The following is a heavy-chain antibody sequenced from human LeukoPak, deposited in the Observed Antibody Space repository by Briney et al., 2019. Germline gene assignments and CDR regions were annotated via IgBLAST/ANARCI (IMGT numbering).Heavy chain of an antibody. CDR3: ARDVYCSSTSCYTENWFDP. J-gene: IGHJ5*02. Sequence: GGSLRLSCAASGFTFSSYWMSWVRQAPGKGLEWVANIKQDGSEKYYVDSVKGRFTISRDNAKSSLYLQMNSLRAEDTAVYYCARDVYCSSTSCYTENWFDPWGQGTLVTVSS. CDR1: GFTFSSYW. D-gene: IGHD2-2*02. CDR2: IKQDGSEK. V-gene: IGHV3-7*01.